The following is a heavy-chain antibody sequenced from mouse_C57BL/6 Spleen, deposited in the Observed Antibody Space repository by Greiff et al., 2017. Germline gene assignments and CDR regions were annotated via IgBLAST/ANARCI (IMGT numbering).Heavy chain of an antibody. Sequence: QVQLQQSGPGLVQPSQSLSITCTVSGFSFTSYGVHWVRQSPGKGLEWLGVIWSGGSTDYNAAFISRLSISKDNSKCQVFFKMNSLQADDTAIYYCARSKANWNYFDYWGQGTTLTVSS. D-gene: IGHD4-1*01. V-gene: IGHV2-2*01. CDR1: GFSFTSYG. J-gene: IGHJ2*01. CDR3: ARSKANWNYFDY. CDR2: IWSGGST.